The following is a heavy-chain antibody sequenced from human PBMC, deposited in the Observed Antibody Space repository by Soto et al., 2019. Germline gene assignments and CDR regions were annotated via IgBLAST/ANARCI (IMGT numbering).Heavy chain of an antibody. Sequence: SETLSLTCTVSGGSISSYYWSWIRQPPGKGLEWIGYIYYSGSTNYNPSLKSRVTISVDTSKNQFSLKLSSVTAADTAVYYCARGGSNQLYYYYYGMDVWRQGTTVTVSS. J-gene: IGHJ6*02. CDR1: GGSISSYY. V-gene: IGHV4-59*01. CDR2: IYYSGST. D-gene: IGHD1-1*01. CDR3: ARGGSNQLYYYYYGMDV.